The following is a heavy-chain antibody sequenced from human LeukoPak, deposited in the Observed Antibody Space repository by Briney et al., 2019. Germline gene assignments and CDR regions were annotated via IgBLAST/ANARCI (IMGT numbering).Heavy chain of an antibody. J-gene: IGHJ5*02. CDR1: GFTFTNYW. D-gene: IGHD4-17*01. V-gene: IGHV3-7*01. CDR2: MNPGGSQT. CDR3: ARDLGYGALDP. Sequence: PGGSLRLSCAASGFTFTNYWMNWVRQAPGKGLEWVALMNPGGSQTVYVDSVKGRFTISRDNAENSLYLQMNSLRAEDTAVYYCARDLGYGALDPWGQGTLVTVPS.